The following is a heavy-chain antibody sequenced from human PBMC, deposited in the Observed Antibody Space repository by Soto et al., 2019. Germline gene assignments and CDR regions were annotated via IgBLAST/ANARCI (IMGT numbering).Heavy chain of an antibody. CDR1: GYTFTSYG. CDR2: ISAYNGNT. J-gene: IGHJ6*02. CDR3: ASDRASIAARRYYYYGMDV. V-gene: IGHV1-18*01. Sequence: QVQLVQSGAEVKKPGASVKVSCKASGYTFTSYGISWVRQAPGQGLEWMGWISAYNGNTNYAQKLQGRVTMTTDTSTSTAYMELRSLRADDTAVYYCASDRASIAARRYYYYGMDVWGQGTTVTVSS. D-gene: IGHD6-6*01.